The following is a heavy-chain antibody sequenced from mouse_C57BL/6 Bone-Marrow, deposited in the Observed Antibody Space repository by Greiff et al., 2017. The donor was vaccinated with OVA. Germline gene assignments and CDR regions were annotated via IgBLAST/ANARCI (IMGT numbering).Heavy chain of an antibody. CDR1: GFTFSDYY. V-gene: IGHV5-12*01. J-gene: IGHJ2*01. CDR2: ISTGGGST. Sequence: EVHLVESGGGLVQPGGSLKLSCAASGFTFSDYYMYWVRQTPEKRLEWVAYISTGGGSTSYPDTVKGRVTSSGDKAESTLYLQMSRLKSEDTAMYYCARSSYFDYWGQGTTLTVSS. CDR3: ARSSYFDY.